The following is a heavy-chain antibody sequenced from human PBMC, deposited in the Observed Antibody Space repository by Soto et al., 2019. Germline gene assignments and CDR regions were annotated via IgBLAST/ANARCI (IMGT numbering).Heavy chain of an antibody. CDR3: ARDASYYSLWSGYYPSRNGMDV. CDR2: IWYDGSKK. CDR1: GFTFSSFG. D-gene: IGHD3-3*01. J-gene: IGHJ6*02. Sequence: QVQVVESGGGVVQPGRSLRLSCAASGFTFSSFGMHWVRQASGKGLEWVSLIWYDGSKKSYGDSVKGRFTISRDNSRNTEYLQMNSLRADDTAVYYCARDASYYSLWSGYYPSRNGMDVWGQGTTVTVSS. V-gene: IGHV3-33*01.